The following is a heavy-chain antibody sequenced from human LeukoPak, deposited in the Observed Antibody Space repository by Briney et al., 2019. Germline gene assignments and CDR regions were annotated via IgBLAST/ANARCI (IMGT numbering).Heavy chain of an antibody. CDR1: GGSVSSGTYY. CDR3: ARGLWYSGSPYYYYYYGMDV. Sequence: SETLSLTCTVSGGSVSSGTYYWSWIRQPPGKGLEWIGYIYYSGSTNYNPSLKSRVTISVDTSKNQFSLKLSSVTAADTAVYYCARGLWYSGSPYYYYYYGMDVWGQGTTVTVSS. CDR2: IYYSGST. V-gene: IGHV4-61*01. J-gene: IGHJ6*02. D-gene: IGHD1-26*01.